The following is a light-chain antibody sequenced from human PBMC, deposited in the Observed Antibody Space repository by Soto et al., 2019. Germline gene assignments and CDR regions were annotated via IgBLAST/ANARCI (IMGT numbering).Light chain of an antibody. CDR2: DVS. Sequence: QSALTQPRSVSGSPGQSVTISCTGTSSDVGGYNYVSWYQQHPGKATKLMIYDVSKRPSGVPDRFSGSKSGNTASLTISGLQAEEEADYCCCAGSYTWVFGGGTKLTVL. CDR1: SSDVGGYNY. V-gene: IGLV2-11*01. J-gene: IGLJ3*02. CDR3: CAGSYTWV.